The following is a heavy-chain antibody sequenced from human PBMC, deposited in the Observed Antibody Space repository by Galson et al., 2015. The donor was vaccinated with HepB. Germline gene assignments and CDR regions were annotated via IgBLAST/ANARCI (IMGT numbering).Heavy chain of an antibody. Sequence: SLRLSCAASGFTFSSYWMSWVRQAPGKGLEWVANIKQDGSEKYYVDSVKGRFTISRDNAKNSLYLQMNSLRAEDTAVYYCARTVRDMIVVVLNAFDIWGQGTMVTVSS. CDR3: ARTVRDMIVVVLNAFDI. CDR1: GFTFSSYW. J-gene: IGHJ3*02. V-gene: IGHV3-7*01. D-gene: IGHD3-22*01. CDR2: IKQDGSEK.